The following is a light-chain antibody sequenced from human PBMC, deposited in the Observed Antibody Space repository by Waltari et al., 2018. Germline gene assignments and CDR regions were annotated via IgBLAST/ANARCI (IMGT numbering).Light chain of an antibody. CDR1: QSISPW. CDR2: KTS. Sequence: IQMTQSPSTLSASVADRVTITSRASQSISPWLAWHQQKPGKAPRLLIYKTSSLESGVPSRFSGSGSGTEFTLTISSLQPDDFATYYCQHYKTSFRTFGQGTKVEIK. V-gene: IGKV1-5*03. J-gene: IGKJ1*01. CDR3: QHYKTSFRT.